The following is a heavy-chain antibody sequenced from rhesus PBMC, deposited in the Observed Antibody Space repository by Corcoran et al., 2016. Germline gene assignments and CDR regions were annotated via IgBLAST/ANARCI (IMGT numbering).Heavy chain of an antibody. V-gene: IGHV4-73*01. CDR3: VRVRGGY. Sequence: QVKLQQWGEGLVKPSETLSLTCAVYGGSISGSYWSWIRQPQGKGLAWIGIIEGNTSSTNYKPTRKNRGTISKDTSKNQFSLKLSSVTAADTAVYYCVRVRGGYWGQGVLVTVSS. J-gene: IGHJ4*01. CDR1: GGSISGSY. CDR2: IEGNTSST. D-gene: IGHD1-44*02.